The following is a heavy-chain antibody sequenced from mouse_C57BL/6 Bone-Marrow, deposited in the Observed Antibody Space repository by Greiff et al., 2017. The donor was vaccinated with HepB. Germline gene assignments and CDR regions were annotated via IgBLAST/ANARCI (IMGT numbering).Heavy chain of an antibody. D-gene: IGHD1-1*02. CDR3: ARGVDYAMDY. J-gene: IGHJ4*01. V-gene: IGHV1-82*01. Sequence: QVQLKESGPELVKPGASVKISCKASGYAFSSSWMNWVKQRPGKGLEWIGRIYPGGGDTNYNGKFKGKATLTADKSSSTAYMQLSSLTSEDSAVYFCARGVDYAMDYWGQGTSVTVSS. CDR1: GYAFSSSW. CDR2: IYPGGGDT.